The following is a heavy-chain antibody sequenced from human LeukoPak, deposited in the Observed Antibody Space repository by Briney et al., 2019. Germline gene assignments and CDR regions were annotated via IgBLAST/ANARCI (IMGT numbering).Heavy chain of an antibody. J-gene: IGHJ4*02. CDR3: AKDRGVGFGEV. CDR2: IRSDGSNK. D-gene: IGHD3-10*01. Sequence: PGGSLRLSCIESGFAFSSCGMHWVRQAPGKGLEWVAFIRSDGSNKYYADSVKGRFTISRDNSKNTLYLQLDSLRAEDTAVYYCAKDRGVGFGEVWGQGTLVTVSP. V-gene: IGHV3-30*02. CDR1: GFAFSSCG.